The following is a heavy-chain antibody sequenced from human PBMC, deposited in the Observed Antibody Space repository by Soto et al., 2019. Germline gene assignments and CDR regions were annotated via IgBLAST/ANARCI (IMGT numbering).Heavy chain of an antibody. CDR1: GGSISSYY. J-gene: IGHJ4*02. CDR2: IYYSGIT. V-gene: IGHV4-59*01. D-gene: IGHD3-10*01. CDR3: ARDYYGAGRPPIGY. Sequence: QVQLQESGPGLVKPSETLSLTCTVSGGSISSYYWSWIRQPPGKGLEWIGYIYYSGITNYDPSLKSRVTISVDTSKNQSSLKLSSVTATDMAVYYCARDYYGAGRPPIGYWGQGTLVTVSS.